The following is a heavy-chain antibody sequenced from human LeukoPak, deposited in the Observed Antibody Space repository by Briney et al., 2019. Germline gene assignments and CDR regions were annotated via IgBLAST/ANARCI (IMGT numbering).Heavy chain of an antibody. CDR3: ARWYGAFDH. Sequence: GGSLRLSCAASGFTCSNSYMNWVRQAPGKGLEWVSSISSSTNYIYYADSVKGRFTISRDNAKNSLYLQMNSLRADDTAVYYCARWYGAFDHWGQGTRVTVSS. V-gene: IGHV3-21*01. CDR1: GFTCSNSY. D-gene: IGHD1-14*01. CDR2: ISSSTNYI. J-gene: IGHJ4*02.